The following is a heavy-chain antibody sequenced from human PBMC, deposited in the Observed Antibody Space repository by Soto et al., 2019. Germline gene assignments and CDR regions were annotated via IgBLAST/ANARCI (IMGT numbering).Heavy chain of an antibody. J-gene: IGHJ4*02. D-gene: IGHD6-13*01. CDR1: GFSFSSYD. Sequence: QVQLVESGGGVVQPGTSLRLSCAASGFSFSSYDIHWVRQAPGKGLEWVAVIWYDGSNKYYADSVKGRFIISRDNSKNTLDLQMNSLRGDDTAVYYCASGSSSSRDLVYWGQGTLVTVSS. CDR3: ASGSSSSRDLVY. CDR2: IWYDGSNK. V-gene: IGHV3-33*01.